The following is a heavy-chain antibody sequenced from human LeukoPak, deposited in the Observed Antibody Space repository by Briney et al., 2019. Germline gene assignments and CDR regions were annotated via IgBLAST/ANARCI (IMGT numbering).Heavy chain of an antibody. CDR1: GYTYTSYY. D-gene: IGHD2-2*01. CDR3: ARVVPAATPSYYYFDY. CDR2: INPSGGST. J-gene: IGHJ4*02. V-gene: IGHV1-46*03. Sequence: ASVKVSCKESGYTYTSYYMHWVRQAPGQGLEWMGIINPSGGSTSYAQKFQGRVTMTRDTSTSTVYMELSSLRFEDTAVYYCARVVPAATPSYYYFDYWGQGTLVTVSS.